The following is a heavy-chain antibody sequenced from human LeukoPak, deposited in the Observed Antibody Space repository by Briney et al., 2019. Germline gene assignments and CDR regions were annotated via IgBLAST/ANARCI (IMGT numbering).Heavy chain of an antibody. CDR3: AKGGVYYDYVWGSYRSSDFDY. CDR2: ISGSGGST. J-gene: IGHJ4*02. Sequence: GGSLRLSCAASGFTFSIYAMSWVRQAPGKGLEWVSAISGSGGSTYYADSVKGRFTISRDNSKNTLYLQMNSLRAEDTAVYYCAKGGVYYDYVWGSYRSSDFDYWGQGTLVTVSS. CDR1: GFTFSIYA. D-gene: IGHD3-16*02. V-gene: IGHV3-23*01.